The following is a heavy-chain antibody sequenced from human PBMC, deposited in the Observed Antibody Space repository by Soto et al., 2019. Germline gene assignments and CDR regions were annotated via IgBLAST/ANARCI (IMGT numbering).Heavy chain of an antibody. J-gene: IGHJ6*02. D-gene: IGHD3-10*01. CDR3: ARLNYYGSGSYSHYYYYYGMDV. V-gene: IGHV1-69*06. CDR2: IIPIFGTA. CDR1: GVTFSSYA. Sequence: SVKVSFKASGVTFSSYAISWVRQAPGQGLEWMGGIIPIFGTANYAQKFQGRVTITADKSTSTAYMELSSLRSEDTAVYYCARLNYYGSGSYSHYYYYYGMDVWGQGTTVTVSS.